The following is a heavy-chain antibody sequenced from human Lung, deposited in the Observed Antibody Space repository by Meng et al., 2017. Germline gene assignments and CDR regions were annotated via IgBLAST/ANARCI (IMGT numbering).Heavy chain of an antibody. CDR2: INHSGST. V-gene: IGHV4-34*01. D-gene: IGHD4-11*01. CDR1: GGSFSDYY. Sequence: QVPRQQWGGGLLKPSETLFLTCVVSGGSFSDYYWSWIRQPPGKGLEWIGEINHSGSTNYNPSLESRATISVDTSQNNLSLKLSSVTAADSAVYYCARGPTTMAHDFDYWGQGTLVTVSS. CDR3: ARGPTTMAHDFDY. J-gene: IGHJ4*02.